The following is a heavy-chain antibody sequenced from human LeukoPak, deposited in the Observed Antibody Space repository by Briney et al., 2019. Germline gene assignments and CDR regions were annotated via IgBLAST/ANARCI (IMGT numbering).Heavy chain of an antibody. D-gene: IGHD4-4*01. CDR3: AAGLQCGY. CDR2: IKQDGSEK. J-gene: IGHJ4*02. V-gene: IGHV3-7*01. CDR1: GFTFSNYW. Sequence: GSLRLSCVASGFTFSNYWMSWVRQAPGKGLEWVANIKQDGSEKYYVDSVKGRFTISRDNAKNSLYLQLNSLRAEDTAVYYCAAGLQCGYWGQGTLVTVSS.